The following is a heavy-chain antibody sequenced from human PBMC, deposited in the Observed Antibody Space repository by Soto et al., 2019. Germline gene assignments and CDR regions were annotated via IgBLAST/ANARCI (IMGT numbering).Heavy chain of an antibody. Sequence: LRLSCAASGFTFSDYWMHWVRQAPGKGPVWVSRIDTDGSTTRYADSVKGRFTISRDNAKNTLYLQMNSLRVEDTAMYYCARAPWLDPWGEGHLVTVSS. CDR3: ARAPWLDP. V-gene: IGHV3-74*01. CDR2: IDTDGSTT. J-gene: IGHJ5*02. CDR1: GFTFSDYW.